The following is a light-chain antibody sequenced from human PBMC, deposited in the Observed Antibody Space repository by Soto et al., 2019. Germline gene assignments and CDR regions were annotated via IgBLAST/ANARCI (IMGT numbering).Light chain of an antibody. V-gene: IGLV2-23*02. CDR3: CSYAGSSTLV. J-gene: IGLJ2*01. CDR2: EVS. CDR1: SSDVGSYNL. Sequence: QPASVSGSPGQSITISCTGTSSDVGSYNLVSWYQQHPGKAPKLMIYEVSKRPSGVSNRFSGSKSGNTASLTISGLQAEDEADYYCCSYAGSSTLVFGGGTKLTVL.